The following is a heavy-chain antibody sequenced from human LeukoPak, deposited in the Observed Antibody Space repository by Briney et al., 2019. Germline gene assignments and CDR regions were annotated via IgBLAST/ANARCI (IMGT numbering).Heavy chain of an antibody. CDR3: AIYDSSGYYDDPNAFDI. Sequence: KASETLSLTCTVSGGSISSYYWSWIRQPPGKGLEWIGYIYYSGSTNYNPSLKSRVTISVDTSKNQFSLKLSSVTAADTAVYYCAIYDSSGYYDDPNAFDIWGQGTMVTVSS. J-gene: IGHJ3*02. CDR1: GGSISSYY. D-gene: IGHD3-22*01. V-gene: IGHV4-59*01. CDR2: IYYSGST.